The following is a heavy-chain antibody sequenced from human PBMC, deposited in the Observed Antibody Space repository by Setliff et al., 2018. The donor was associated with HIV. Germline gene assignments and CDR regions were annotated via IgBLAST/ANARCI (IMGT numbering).Heavy chain of an antibody. J-gene: IGHJ3*02. CDR2: ITRGGSTE. V-gene: IGHV3-20*04. D-gene: IGHD1-1*01. CDR1: GFTIDNYG. CDR3: VRDPTASGGRPDAFDI. Sequence: GGSLRLSCVASGFTIDNYGMGWVRQAPGKGPEWVSGITRGGSTETYGDSVEGRFTISRDDAKNSLYLQMNSLRVGDTALDYCVRDPTASGGRPDAFDIWGQGTLVTVSS.